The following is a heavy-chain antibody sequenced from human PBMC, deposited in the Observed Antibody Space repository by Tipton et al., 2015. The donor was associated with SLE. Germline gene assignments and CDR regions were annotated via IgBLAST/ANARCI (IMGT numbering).Heavy chain of an antibody. CDR3: VRGWFYSRSSWFDR. J-gene: IGHJ5*01. CDR2: IFPGSGNS. CDR1: GYTFNGFP. D-gene: IGHD6-6*01. Sequence: QVQLVQSGAEMKGPGASVKISCKASGYTFNGFPVFWVRQAPGQKFESVGWIFPGSGNSGSSQLFLNRVTISADTSANMIFLELGSLTSGDTAMYYCVRGWFYSRSSWFDRWGQGTQVTVAS. V-gene: IGHV1-3*01.